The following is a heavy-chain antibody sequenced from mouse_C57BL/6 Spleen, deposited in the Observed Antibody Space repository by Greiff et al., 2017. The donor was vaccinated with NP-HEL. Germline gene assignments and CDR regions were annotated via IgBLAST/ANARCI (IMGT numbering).Heavy chain of an antibody. CDR3: ARVVMIYLDFDG. CDR2: INPSNGGT. CDR1: GYTFTSYW. D-gene: IGHD2-3*01. J-gene: IGHJ1*03. Sequence: VQLQQSGTELVKPGASVKLSCKASGYTFTSYWMHWVKQRPGQGLEWIGDINPSNGGTNYNEKFKSKATLTVDKSSSTAYMQLSSLTSEDSAVYYCARVVMIYLDFDGWGTGTTVTVAS. V-gene: IGHV1-53*01.